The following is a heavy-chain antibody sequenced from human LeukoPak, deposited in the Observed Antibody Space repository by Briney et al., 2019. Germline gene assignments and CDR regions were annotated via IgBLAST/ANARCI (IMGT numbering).Heavy chain of an antibody. J-gene: IGHJ6*02. Sequence: SETLSLTCTVSGGSISSYYWSWIRQPARKGLEWIGRIYTSGSTNYNPSLKSRVTMSVDTSKNQFSLKLSSVTAADTAVYYCARDSRCGSGCTADGMDEWYEDTMDVWGRGITVIVSS. CDR2: IYTSGST. V-gene: IGHV4-4*07. D-gene: IGHD6-25*01. CDR1: GGSISSYY. CDR3: ARDSRCGSGCTADGMDEWYEDTMDV.